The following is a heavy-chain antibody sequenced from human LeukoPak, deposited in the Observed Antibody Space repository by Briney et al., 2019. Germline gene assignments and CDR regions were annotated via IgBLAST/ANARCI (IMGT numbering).Heavy chain of an antibody. Sequence: GGSLRLSCAASGFSFSSYAMSWVRQAPGKGLEWVSVISGSGGSTYYADSVKGRFTISRDNSKNTLYLQMNSLRAEDTAVYYCANDGDGSGRYYYYYGMDVWGQGTTVTVSS. CDR1: GFSFSSYA. D-gene: IGHD3-10*01. J-gene: IGHJ6*02. CDR3: ANDGDGSGRYYYYYGMDV. CDR2: ISGSGGST. V-gene: IGHV3-23*01.